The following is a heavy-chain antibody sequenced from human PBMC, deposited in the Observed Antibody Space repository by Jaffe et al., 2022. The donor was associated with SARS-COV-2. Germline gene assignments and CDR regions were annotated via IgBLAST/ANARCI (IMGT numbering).Heavy chain of an antibody. CDR1: GGSIGTSSYF. CDR2: LSSSGTS. V-gene: IGHV4-39*01. CDR3: VRQRIGYCTGAACYDLGFNWVDP. J-gene: IGHJ5*02. D-gene: IGHD2-8*02. Sequence: QLQLRESGPGLVKPSETLSLTCTVSGGSIGTSSYFWGWVRQSPGKGLEWIGSLSSSGTSYYNPSLQTRVTIVLDTAKNQFSLKLTSVTAADTAVYYCVRQRIGYCTGAACYDLGFNWVDPWGQGALVTVSS.